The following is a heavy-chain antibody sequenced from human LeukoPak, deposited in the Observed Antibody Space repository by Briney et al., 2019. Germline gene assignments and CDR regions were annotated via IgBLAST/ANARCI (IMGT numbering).Heavy chain of an antibody. V-gene: IGHV3-23*01. D-gene: IGHD3-16*01. CDR1: GFSFRSYP. Sequence: GGSLRLSCAASGFSFRSYPMSWVRQAPGKGLEWVSTISGSDGSTYYADSVKGRFTISRDNSKNTLYLQMNSLRGDDTAVYYCARDRGSNGDFYFDYWGQGTLVTVSS. J-gene: IGHJ4*02. CDR2: ISGSDGST. CDR3: ARDRGSNGDFYFDY.